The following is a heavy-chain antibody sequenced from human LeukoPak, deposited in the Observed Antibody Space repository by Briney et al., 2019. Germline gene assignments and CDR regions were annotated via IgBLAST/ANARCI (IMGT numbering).Heavy chain of an antibody. J-gene: IGHJ3*02. CDR3: ARDMGDSSGYYYVYAFDI. CDR2: TYYSGST. V-gene: IGHV4-59*11. CDR1: GGSISSHY. Sequence: SETLSLTCTVSGGSISSHYWSWIRQPPGKGLEWIGYTYYSGSTNYNPSLKSRVTISVDTSKNQFSLKLSSVTAADTAVYYCARDMGDSSGYYYVYAFDIWGQGTMVTVSS. D-gene: IGHD3-22*01.